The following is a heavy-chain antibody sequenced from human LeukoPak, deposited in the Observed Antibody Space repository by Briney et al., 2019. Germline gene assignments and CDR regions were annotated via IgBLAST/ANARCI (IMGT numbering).Heavy chain of an antibody. J-gene: IGHJ6*04. D-gene: IGHD3-10*02. Sequence: KTGGSLRLSCAASGFTFSDYYMSWIRKAPGKGLEWVSHISSSGSIIYYADSVKGRFTISRDNAKNSLYLQMNSLRAEDTAVYYCAELGITMIGGVWGKGTTVTISS. CDR3: AELGITMIGGV. CDR1: GFTFSDYY. CDR2: ISSSGSII. V-gene: IGHV3-11*04.